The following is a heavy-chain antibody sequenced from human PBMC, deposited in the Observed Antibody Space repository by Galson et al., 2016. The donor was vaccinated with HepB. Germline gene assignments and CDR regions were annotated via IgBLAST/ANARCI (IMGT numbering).Heavy chain of an antibody. V-gene: IGHV3-23*01. D-gene: IGHD3-10*01. CDR2: ISGSGGST. CDR1: GFTFSNYA. CDR3: AKGRGHWYFDL. J-gene: IGHJ2*01. Sequence: SLRLSCAASGFTFSNYAMSWVRQAPGKELEWVSGISGSGGSTYYADSVKGRFTISRDNSKNTLHLQMNSLRAEDTAIYYCAKGRGHWYFDLWGRGTLVTVSS.